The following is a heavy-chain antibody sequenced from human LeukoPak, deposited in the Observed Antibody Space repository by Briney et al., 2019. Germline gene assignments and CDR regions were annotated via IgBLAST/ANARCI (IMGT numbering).Heavy chain of an antibody. CDR3: ASGQTVLLWFGELLMYNWFDP. J-gene: IGHJ5*02. D-gene: IGHD3-10*01. CDR1: GGSFSGYY. V-gene: IGHV4-34*01. CDR2: INHSGST. Sequence: SETLSLTCAVYGGSFSGYYWSWIRQPPGKGLEWIGEINHSGSTNYNPSLKSRVTISVDTSKNQFSLKLSSVTAADTAVYYCASGQTVLLWFGELLMYNWFDPWGQGTLVTVSS.